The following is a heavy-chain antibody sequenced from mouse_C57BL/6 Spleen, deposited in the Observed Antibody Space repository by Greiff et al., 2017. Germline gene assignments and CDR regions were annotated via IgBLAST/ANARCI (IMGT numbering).Heavy chain of an antibody. CDR1: GYTFTG. CDR3: ARTESWDAWYFDV. D-gene: IGHD4-1*01. Sequence: VQLQQSGAELMKPGASVKLSCKATGYTFTGLEWIGEILPGSGSTNYNEKFKGKATFTADTSSNTAYMQLSSLTTEDSAIYYCARTESWDAWYFDVWGTGTTVTVSS. V-gene: IGHV1-9*01. CDR2: ILPGSGST. J-gene: IGHJ1*03.